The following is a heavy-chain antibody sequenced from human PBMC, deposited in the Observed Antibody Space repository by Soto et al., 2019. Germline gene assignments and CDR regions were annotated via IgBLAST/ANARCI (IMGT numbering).Heavy chain of an antibody. V-gene: IGHV3-9*01. CDR3: ARGLTRPLGLGSFGDNAFDV. CDR2: ISWNSGTL. D-gene: IGHD3-10*01. CDR1: ELSFDNYA. Sequence: EVRLVESGGGLVQPGRSLRLSCTASELSFDNYALHWVRQAPGKGLQWVAGISWNSGTLVYADSVKGRFTISRDDAKNSLFLQMNSLRPEDTAVYYCARGLTRPLGLGSFGDNAFDVWGQGTMVTVSS. J-gene: IGHJ3*01.